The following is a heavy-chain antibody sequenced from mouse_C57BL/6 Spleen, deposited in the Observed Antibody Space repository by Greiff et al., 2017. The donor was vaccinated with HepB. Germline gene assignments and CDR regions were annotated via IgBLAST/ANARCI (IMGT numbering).Heavy chain of an antibody. CDR3: ARGETTVVAYYYAMDY. D-gene: IGHD1-1*01. V-gene: IGHV1-69*01. J-gene: IGHJ4*01. CDR2: IDPSDSYT. Sequence: QVQLQQSGAELVMPGASVKLSCKASGYTFTSYWMHWVKQRPGQGLEWIGEIDPSDSYTNYNQKFKGKSTLTVDKSSSTAYMQLSSLTSEDSAVYDCARGETTVVAYYYAMDYWGQGTSVTVSS. CDR1: GYTFTSYW.